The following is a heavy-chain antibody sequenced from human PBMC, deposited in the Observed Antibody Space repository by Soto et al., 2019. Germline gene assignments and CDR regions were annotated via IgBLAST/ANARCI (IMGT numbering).Heavy chain of an antibody. CDR1: GFPFSSNS. Sequence: GGSLSLSCAPSGFPFSSNSMTWVGRAPGRGLEWVSSISSSSSYIYYADSVKGRFTISRDNAKNSLYLQMNSLRAEDTAVYYCATAGLVQPKYYYYYGMDVWGQGTTVTVSS. V-gene: IGHV3-21*01. CDR2: ISSSSSYI. J-gene: IGHJ6*02. D-gene: IGHD6-6*01. CDR3: ATAGLVQPKYYYYYGMDV.